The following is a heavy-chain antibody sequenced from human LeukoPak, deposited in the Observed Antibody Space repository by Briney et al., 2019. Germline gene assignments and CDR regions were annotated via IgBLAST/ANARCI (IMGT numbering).Heavy chain of an antibody. J-gene: IGHJ4*02. V-gene: IGHV3-13*01. D-gene: IGHD6-19*01. CDR3: ARAVAGTDEIDS. Sequence: PGGSLRLSCAGSGFSFSSYDMLWVRQATGKSLEWVSAIGSGGDTYYAGSVKGRFTISRESAKNSFYLQMNSLSAGDTAVYFCARAVAGTDEIDSWGQGTLVTVSS. CDR1: GFSFSSYD. CDR2: IGSGGDT.